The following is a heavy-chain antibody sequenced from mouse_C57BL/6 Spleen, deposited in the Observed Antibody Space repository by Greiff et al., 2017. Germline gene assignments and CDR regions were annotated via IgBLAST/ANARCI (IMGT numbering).Heavy chain of an antibody. CDR3: ARGGYYYGGGLWGDY. CDR2: INPNYGTT. D-gene: IGHD1-1*02. CDR1: GYSFTDYN. Sequence: EVQLQQSGPELVKPGASVKISCKASGYSFTDYNMNWVKQSHGQSLEWIGVINPNYGTTSYNQKFKGKATLTVDQSSSTAYMQLNSLTSEDSAVXYCARGGYYYGGGLWGDYWGQGTSVTVSS. J-gene: IGHJ4*01. V-gene: IGHV1-39*01.